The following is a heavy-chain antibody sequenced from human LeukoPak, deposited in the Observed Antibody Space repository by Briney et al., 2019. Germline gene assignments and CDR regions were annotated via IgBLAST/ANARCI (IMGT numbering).Heavy chain of an antibody. CDR2: IYYSGST. CDR1: GGSISSYN. V-gene: IGHV4-59*12. Sequence: PSETLSLTCTVSGGSISSYNWSWIRQPPGKGLEWIGYIYYSGSTDYNPSLKSLVTISVDTSKNQFSLKLSSVTAADTAVYYCARCKGNYYYGMDVWGQGPTVTVSS. D-gene: IGHD2/OR15-2a*01. J-gene: IGHJ6*02. CDR3: ARCKGNYYYGMDV.